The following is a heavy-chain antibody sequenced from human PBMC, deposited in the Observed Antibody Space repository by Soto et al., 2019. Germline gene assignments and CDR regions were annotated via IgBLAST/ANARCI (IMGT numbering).Heavy chain of an antibody. CDR3: ARDQGYSSSWFDP. CDR2: INGEGSGA. V-gene: IGHV3-74*01. J-gene: IGHJ5*02. CDR1: GFTFSDHW. D-gene: IGHD6-13*01. Sequence: GGSLRLSCAASGFTFSDHWMHWVRQEPEKGLVCVSRINGEGSGANYADSVKGRFTISRDNSKNTLYLQMNSLRAEDTAVYYCARDQGYSSSWFDPWGQGTLVTVSS.